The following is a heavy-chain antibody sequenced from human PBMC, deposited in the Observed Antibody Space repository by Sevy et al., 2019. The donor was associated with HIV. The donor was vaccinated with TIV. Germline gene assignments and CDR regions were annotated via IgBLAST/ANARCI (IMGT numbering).Heavy chain of an antibody. D-gene: IGHD6-19*01. CDR3: AKVRWHEIAVAPLYFDY. Sequence: GESLKISCAASGFTFSSYGMHWVRQAPGKGLEWVAVISYDGSNKYYADSVKGRFTISRDNSKNTLYLQMNSLRAEDTAVYYCAKVRWHEIAVAPLYFDYWGQGTLVTVSS. CDR1: GFTFSSYG. CDR2: ISYDGSNK. V-gene: IGHV3-30*18. J-gene: IGHJ4*02.